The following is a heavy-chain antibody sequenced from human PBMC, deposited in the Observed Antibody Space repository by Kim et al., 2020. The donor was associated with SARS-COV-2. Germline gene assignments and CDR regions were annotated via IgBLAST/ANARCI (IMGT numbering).Heavy chain of an antibody. CDR3: ATLHNGGFYFDY. V-gene: IGHV4-59*01. J-gene: IGHJ4*02. CDR1: RGSINNYY. Sequence: SETLSLTCTVSRGSINNYYWSWIRQPPGKGLEWIGYVSYSGRTNYNPSLKGRVTISVDTSTISMSLKVSAVTAADTAVYYCATLHNGGFYFDYWGQGTLVTVSS. CDR2: VSYSGRT. D-gene: IGHD1-20*01.